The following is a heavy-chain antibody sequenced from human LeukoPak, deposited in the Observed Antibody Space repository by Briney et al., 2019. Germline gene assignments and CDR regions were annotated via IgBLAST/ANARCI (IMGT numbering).Heavy chain of an antibody. CDR3: ARSYYYGSGGIDY. D-gene: IGHD3-10*01. V-gene: IGHV4-30-2*01. Sequence: PSETLSLTCTVSGGSISSGGYYWSWIRQPPGKGLEWIGYIYHSGSTYYNPSLKSRVTISVDTSKNQFSLKLSSVTAADTAVYYCARSYYYGSGGIDYWGQGTLVTVSS. CDR1: GGSISSGGYY. J-gene: IGHJ4*02. CDR2: IYHSGST.